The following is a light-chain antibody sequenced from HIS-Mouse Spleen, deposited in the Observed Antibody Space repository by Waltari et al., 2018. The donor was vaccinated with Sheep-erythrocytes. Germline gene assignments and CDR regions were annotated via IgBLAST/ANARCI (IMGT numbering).Light chain of an antibody. J-gene: IGLJ2*01. CDR2: QDS. Sequence: SYELTQPPSVSVSPGQTASITCSGDKLGDKYACWYQQKPGQSPVLVIYQDSKRPSGIPGRVTGYRSGNTATLTISGTQAMDEADYYCQAWDSSTAVFGGGTKLTVL. CDR3: QAWDSSTAV. CDR1: KLGDKY. V-gene: IGLV3-1*01.